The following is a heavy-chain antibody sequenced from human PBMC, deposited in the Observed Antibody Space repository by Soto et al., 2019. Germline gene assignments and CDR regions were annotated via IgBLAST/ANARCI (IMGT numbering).Heavy chain of an antibody. V-gene: IGHV4-34*01. J-gene: IGHJ4*02. CDR3: ARREEAAIDY. D-gene: IGHD1-26*01. CDR1: GGSFSGYY. CDR2: INHSGST. Sequence: QVQLQQWGAGLLKPSETLSLTCAVYGGSFSGYYWSWIRQPPGKGLEWIGEINHSGSTNYNPSLKSRVTISVDTSKNQFSLKLSSVTAADTAVYYCARREEAAIDYWGQGTLVTVSS.